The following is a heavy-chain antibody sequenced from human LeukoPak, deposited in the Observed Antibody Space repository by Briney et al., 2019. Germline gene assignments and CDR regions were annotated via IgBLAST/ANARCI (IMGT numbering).Heavy chain of an antibody. V-gene: IGHV1-2*02. CDR2: INPNSGGT. CDR1: GYTFTGYY. D-gene: IGHD6-13*01. Sequence: ASVKVFCKASGYTFTGYYMHWVRQAPGQGLEWMGWINPNSGGTNYAQKFQGRVTMTRDTSISTAYMELSRLRSDDTAVYYCAREFEAAAGTVWFDPWGQGTLVTVSS. J-gene: IGHJ5*02. CDR3: AREFEAAAGTVWFDP.